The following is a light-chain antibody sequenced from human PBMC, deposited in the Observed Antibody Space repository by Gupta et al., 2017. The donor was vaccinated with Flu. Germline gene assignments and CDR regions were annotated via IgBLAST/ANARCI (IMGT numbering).Light chain of an antibody. CDR2: KAS. V-gene: IGKV1-5*03. Sequence: DIQMTQSPSTLSASVGDRVTITCRASQSISSWLAWYQQKPGKAPKLLIYKASSLESGVPSRCSGRGSGTEFTLTISSLQPDDFATYYCQQYNNYSTFGQGTKVEIK. CDR3: QQYNNYST. J-gene: IGKJ1*01. CDR1: QSISSW.